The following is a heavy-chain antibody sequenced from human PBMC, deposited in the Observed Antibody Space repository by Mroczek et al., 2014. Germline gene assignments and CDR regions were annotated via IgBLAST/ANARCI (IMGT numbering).Heavy chain of an antibody. CDR2: INHSGST. CDR1: GGSFSGYY. D-gene: IGHD6-25*01. V-gene: IGHV4-34*01. CDR3: ARAATYYGMDV. J-gene: IGHJ6*02. Sequence: QVQLQQWGAGLLKPSETLSLTCAVYGGSFSGYYWSWIRQPPGKGLEWIGEINHSGSTNYNPSLKSRVTISVDTSKNQFSLKLSSVTAADTAVYYCARAATYYGMDVWGQGTTVTVSS.